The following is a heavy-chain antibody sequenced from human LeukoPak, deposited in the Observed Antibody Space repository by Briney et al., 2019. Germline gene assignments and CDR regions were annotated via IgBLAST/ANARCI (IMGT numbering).Heavy chain of an antibody. CDR2: IYTTGST. D-gene: IGHD6-13*01. Sequence: SETLSLTRTVSDGSISTYYWSWIRQPAGKGLEWIGRIYTTGSTNYNPSLKSRVTMSVDTSKNQFSLKLSSVTAADTAVYYCARVGPDSSSWHYWGQGTLVTVSS. CDR1: DGSISTYY. J-gene: IGHJ4*02. V-gene: IGHV4-4*07. CDR3: ARVGPDSSSWHY.